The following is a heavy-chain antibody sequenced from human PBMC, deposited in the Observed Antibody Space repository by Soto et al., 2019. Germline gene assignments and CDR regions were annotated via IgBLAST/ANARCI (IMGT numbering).Heavy chain of an antibody. V-gene: IGHV3-15*01. J-gene: IGHJ4*02. CDR1: GFTFSDAW. CDR2: IRSQGDGGTA. Sequence: QLVESGGGFVKPGMSLRLTCAASGFTFSDAWMTWVRQAPGKGLERVGLIRSQGDGGTADYAPPVRGRLTISRDDAQNMVYLHMDYLQAEDPAVYYCITAPLRWGRGALVTVYS. CDR3: ITAPLR.